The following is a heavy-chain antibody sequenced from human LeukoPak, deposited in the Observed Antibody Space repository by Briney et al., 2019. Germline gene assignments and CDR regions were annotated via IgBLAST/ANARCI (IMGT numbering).Heavy chain of an antibody. CDR1: GYTFTSYD. D-gene: IGHD3-3*01. CDR3: ARGPSYHFWSGSPHKNYYYYYMDV. Sequence: APVKVSCKASGYTFTSYDINWVRQATGQGLEWMGWMNPNSGNTGYAQKFQGRVTITRNTSISTAYMELSSLRSDDTAVYYCARGPSYHFWSGSPHKNYYYYYMDVWGKGTTVTVSS. J-gene: IGHJ6*03. CDR2: MNPNSGNT. V-gene: IGHV1-8*03.